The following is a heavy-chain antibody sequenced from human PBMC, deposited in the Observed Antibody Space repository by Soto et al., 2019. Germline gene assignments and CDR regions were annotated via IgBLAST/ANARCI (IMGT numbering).Heavy chain of an antibody. CDR1: GFTFGAYA. J-gene: IGHJ6*02. Sequence: GGSLRLSCTGSGFTFGAYALNWVRQAPGEGLEWVGFIRNKGYGGTTEYAASVRGRFTISRDDSKSIAYLQMDSLKTEDTAVYYCTRDHDFYTTFNYNAMAVWGQGTTVTVSS. V-gene: IGHV3-49*04. D-gene: IGHD2-21*02. CDR2: IRNKGYGGTT. CDR3: TRDHDFYTTFNYNAMAV.